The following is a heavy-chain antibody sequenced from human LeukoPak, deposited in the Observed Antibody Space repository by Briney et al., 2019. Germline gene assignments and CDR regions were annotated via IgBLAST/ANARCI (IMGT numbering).Heavy chain of an antibody. Sequence: PSETLSLTCTVSGGSISSGGYYWSWIRQHPGKGLEWIGYIYYSGSTYYNPSLKSRVTISVDTSKNQFSLKLSSVTAADTAVYYCARGPPRRYCSSTSCYVRLYYYYGMDVWGQGTTVTVSS. J-gene: IGHJ6*02. V-gene: IGHV4-31*03. D-gene: IGHD2-2*01. CDR3: ARGPPRRYCSSTSCYVRLYYYYGMDV. CDR2: IYYSGST. CDR1: GGSISSGGYY.